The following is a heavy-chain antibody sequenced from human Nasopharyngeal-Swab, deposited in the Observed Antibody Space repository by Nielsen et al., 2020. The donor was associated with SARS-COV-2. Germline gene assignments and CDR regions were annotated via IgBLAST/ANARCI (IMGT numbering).Heavy chain of an antibody. CDR3: ARDGLDYDFWSAYSMDV. CDR2: ISSSSSYI. D-gene: IGHD3-3*01. J-gene: IGHJ6*02. V-gene: IGHV3-21*01. Sequence: WIRQPPGKGLEWVSSISSSSSYIYYADSVKGRFTISRDNAKNSLYLQTNSLRAEDTAVYYCARDGLDYDFWSAYSMDVWGQGTTVTVSS.